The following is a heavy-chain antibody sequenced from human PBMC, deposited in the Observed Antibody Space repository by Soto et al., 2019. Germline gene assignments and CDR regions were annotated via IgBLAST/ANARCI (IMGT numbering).Heavy chain of an antibody. V-gene: IGHV4-61*01. CDR1: GSSISTGSYD. J-gene: IGHJ6*02. Sequence: GTLSLTCTVSGSSISTGSYDWSWIRQPPGKGLEWIGKIFFTGSAHYNPSLRNRVTMSVDTSKDQFSLTLTSVTAADTAVYYCARDGHGMDVWGQGTTVTVSS. CDR2: IFFTGSA. CDR3: ARDGHGMDV.